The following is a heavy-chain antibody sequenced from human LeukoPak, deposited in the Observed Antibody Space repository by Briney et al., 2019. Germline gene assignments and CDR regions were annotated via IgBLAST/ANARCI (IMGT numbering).Heavy chain of an antibody. J-gene: IGHJ3*02. D-gene: IGHD1-14*01. CDR1: GGSINSYY. V-gene: IGHV4-59*08. CDR2: IYYTGGET. Sequence: PSETLSLTCTVSGGSINSYYWSWIRQPPGKGLEWIGYIYYTGGETNYNPSLKSRLTISVDTSSNKFSLMLTSVTAADTAVYYCARQPGGTAAFDIWAQGTMVTVSS. CDR3: ARQPGGTAAFDI.